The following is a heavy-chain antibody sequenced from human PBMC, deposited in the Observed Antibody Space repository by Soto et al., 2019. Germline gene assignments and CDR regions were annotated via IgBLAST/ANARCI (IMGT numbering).Heavy chain of an antibody. D-gene: IGHD3-16*02. CDR2: ISWNSGSI. J-gene: IGHJ4*02. CDR1: GFTFDDYA. Sequence: GGSLRLSCAASGFTFDDYAMHWVRQAPGKGLEWVSGISWNSGSIGYADSVKGRFTISRDNAKNSLYLQMNSLRAEDTALYYCAKAIYDYIWGSYRYFDYWGQGTLVTVSS. CDR3: AKAIYDYIWGSYRYFDY. V-gene: IGHV3-9*01.